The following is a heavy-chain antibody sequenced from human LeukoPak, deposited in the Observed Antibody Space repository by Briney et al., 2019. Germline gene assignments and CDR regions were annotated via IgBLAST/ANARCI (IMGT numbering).Heavy chain of an antibody. CDR2: INTYTYNGHT. CDR1: GYTFTSYA. D-gene: IGHD1-26*01. V-gene: IGHV1-18*01. CDR3: ARDLGDIVGASDY. Sequence: ASVKVSCKASGYTFTSYAISWVRQAPGQGLEWVGWINTYTYNGHTNYAQKLQGRVTVTTDTSTSTAYMELRSLTSDDTAPYYCARDLGDIVGASDYWGQGTLVTVSS. J-gene: IGHJ4*02.